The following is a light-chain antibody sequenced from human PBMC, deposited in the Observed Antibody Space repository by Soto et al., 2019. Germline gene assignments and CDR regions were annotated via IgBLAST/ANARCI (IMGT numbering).Light chain of an antibody. CDR2: VVT. CDR3: CSYAGTKYSV. V-gene: IGLV2-8*01. CDR1: SSDIVRYEF. Sequence: QSVLTQPPSACGSLGQSVTISSTGTSSDIVRYEFVSWYQHHPVKAPKLIISVVTERPSGVPDRFSGSKSGNTASLTVSGLQADDEADYFCCSYAGTKYSVFGTGNRAPS. J-gene: IGLJ1*01.